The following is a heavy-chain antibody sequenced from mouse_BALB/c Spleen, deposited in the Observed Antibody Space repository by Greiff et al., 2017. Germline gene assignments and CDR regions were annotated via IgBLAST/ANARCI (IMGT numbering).Heavy chain of an antibody. Sequence: QVQLQQSGPGLVQPSQSLSITCTVSGFSLTSYGVHWVRQSPGKGLEWLGVIWSGGSTDYNAAFISRLSISKDNSKSQVFFKMNSLHANDTAIYYCARNRNYVRNAMDYWGQGTSVTVSS. V-gene: IGHV2-2*02. CDR1: GFSLTSYG. CDR3: ARNRNYVRNAMDY. CDR2: IWSGGST. J-gene: IGHJ4*01. D-gene: IGHD2-5*01.